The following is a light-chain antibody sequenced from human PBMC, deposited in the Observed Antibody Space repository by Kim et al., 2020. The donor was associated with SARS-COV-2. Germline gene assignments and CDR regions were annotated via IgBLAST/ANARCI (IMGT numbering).Light chain of an antibody. Sequence: SITTPCTGGSGDVGGYKYVSWYQQHPGKAPKLVIYEVSNRPSGVSNRFSGSKSGNTASLTISGLQAEDEADYYCSSYIRGSTNYVFGTGTKVTVL. J-gene: IGLJ1*01. CDR2: EVS. V-gene: IGLV2-14*01. CDR1: SGDVGGYKY. CDR3: SSYIRGSTNYV.